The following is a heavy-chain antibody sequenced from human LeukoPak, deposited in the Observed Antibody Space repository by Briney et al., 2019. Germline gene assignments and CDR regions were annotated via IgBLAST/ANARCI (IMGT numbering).Heavy chain of an antibody. J-gene: IGHJ5*02. CDR3: ARDNSVRDEAWWFNP. CDR1: GYTFTSYG. D-gene: IGHD5-24*01. CDR2: ISPSGGST. V-gene: IGHV1-46*01. Sequence: ASVKVSCKASGYTFTSYGISWVRQAPGQGLEWMGVISPSGGSTTYARKFQGRVTLTRDMSTSTDYLELSSLRSEDTAVYYCARDNSVRDEAWWFNPRGQGTLVTVSS.